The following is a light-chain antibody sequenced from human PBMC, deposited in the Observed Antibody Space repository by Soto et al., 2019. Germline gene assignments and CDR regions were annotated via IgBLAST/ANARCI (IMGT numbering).Light chain of an antibody. CDR3: QQYGSSPVT. J-gene: IGKJ5*01. CDR1: QSVAGTY. Sequence: IVLTQSPGTVCLSPGERATLSCRASQSVAGTYLAWYQQKPGQAPRLLIYRASSRATGIPDRFSGSGSGTDFTLTISRLEPEDFAVFYCQQYGSSPVTFGQGTRLEIK. CDR2: RAS. V-gene: IGKV3-20*01.